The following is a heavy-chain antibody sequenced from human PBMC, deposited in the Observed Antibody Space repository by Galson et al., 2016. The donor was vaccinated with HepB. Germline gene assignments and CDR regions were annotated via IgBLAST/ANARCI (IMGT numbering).Heavy chain of an antibody. D-gene: IGHD1-26*01. V-gene: IGHV1-58*01. CDR3: AVERLGALDY. CDR2: IAVGSGNT. CDR1: GYTLGSKA. Sequence: SVKVSCKASGYTLGSKAFHWVRQARGRGLEWIGWIAVGSGNTRFAQDLQGRVTLTTDMSSNTVNMEVSSLTPADTATYFCAVERLGALDYWGQGTEVTVAS. J-gene: IGHJ4*02.